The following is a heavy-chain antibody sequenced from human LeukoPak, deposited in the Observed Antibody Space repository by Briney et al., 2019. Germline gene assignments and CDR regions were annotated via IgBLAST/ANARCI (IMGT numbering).Heavy chain of an antibody. J-gene: IGHJ3*02. CDR2: INPNSGGT. Sequence: ASVKVSCKASGHTFTGYYMHWVRQAPGQGLEWMGWINPNSGGTHYEQKFQGRVTMTRDTSISTAYMELSRLRSDDTAVYYCARWGPNNAFDIWGQGTMVTVSS. D-gene: IGHD1/OR15-1a*01. CDR3: ARWGPNNAFDI. CDR1: GHTFTGYY. V-gene: IGHV1-2*02.